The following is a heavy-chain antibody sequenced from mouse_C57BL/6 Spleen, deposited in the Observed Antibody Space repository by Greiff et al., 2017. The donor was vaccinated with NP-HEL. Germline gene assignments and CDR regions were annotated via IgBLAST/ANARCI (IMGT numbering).Heavy chain of an antibody. J-gene: IGHJ3*01. D-gene: IGHD2-1*01. CDR2: ISYDGSN. Sequence: EVKLQESGPGLVKPSQSLSLTCSVTGYSITSGYYWNWIRQFPGNKLEWMGYISYDGSNNYNPSLKNRISITRDTSKNQFFLKLNSVTTEDTATYYCARNYYGKGAFAYWGQGTLVTVSA. CDR3: ARNYYGKGAFAY. CDR1: GYSITSGYY. V-gene: IGHV3-6*01.